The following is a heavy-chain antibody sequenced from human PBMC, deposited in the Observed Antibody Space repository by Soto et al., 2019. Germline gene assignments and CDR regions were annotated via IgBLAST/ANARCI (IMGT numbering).Heavy chain of an antibody. Sequence: VQLVETGGALIQSGGSLRLSCAASGFAVSSCSMMWVRQAPEKGLECVSVTYTGGSTDYADSVKGRFTVSRDDSRNTVYLHMDSLRADATAVYYCARDPPTTSDYAMDVWGQRTTV. J-gene: IGHJ6*02. D-gene: IGHD1-1*01. V-gene: IGHV3-53*02. CDR2: TYTGGST. CDR1: GFAVSSCS. CDR3: ARDPPTTSDYAMDV.